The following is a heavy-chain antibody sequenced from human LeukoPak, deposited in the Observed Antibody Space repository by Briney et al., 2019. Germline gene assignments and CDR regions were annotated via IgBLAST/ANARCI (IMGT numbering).Heavy chain of an antibody. CDR3: ATLDYYYDSSGYFI. Sequence: SEKVSCKASGGTFSSYAISWVRQAPGQGLEWMGGIIPIFGTANYAQKFQGRVTITADESTSTAYMELSSLRSEDTAVYYCATLDYYYDSSGYFIWGQGTLVTVSS. J-gene: IGHJ4*02. D-gene: IGHD3-22*01. V-gene: IGHV1-69*01. CDR1: GGTFSSYA. CDR2: IIPIFGTA.